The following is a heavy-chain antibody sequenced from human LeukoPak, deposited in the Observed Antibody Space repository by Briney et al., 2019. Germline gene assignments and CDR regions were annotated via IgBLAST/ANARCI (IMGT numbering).Heavy chain of an antibody. CDR3: ARGGSSSWPLGRFDP. Sequence: RASVKVSCKASGYTFTGYYMHWVRQAPGQGLEWMGWINPNSGGTNYAQKFQGRVTMTRDTSISTAYMELSRLRSDDTAVYYCARGGSSSWPLGRFDPWGQGTLVTVSS. CDR2: INPNSGGT. V-gene: IGHV1-2*02. CDR1: GYTFTGYY. J-gene: IGHJ5*02. D-gene: IGHD6-13*01.